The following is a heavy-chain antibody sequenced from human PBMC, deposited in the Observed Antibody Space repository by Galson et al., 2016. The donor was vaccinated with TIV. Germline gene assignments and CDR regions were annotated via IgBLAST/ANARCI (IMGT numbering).Heavy chain of an antibody. CDR3: ARDPGYFVY. D-gene: IGHD1-1*01. CDR2: INAGNGNT. CDR1: GYTFTNYI. J-gene: IGHJ4*02. Sequence: VKVSCKASGYTFTNYIMHWVRQAPGQRLEWMGWINAGNGNTKYSQKFQGRVTITRDTSASTAYMELSSLRSEDTAVYDCARDPGYFVYWGQGTLVTVSS. V-gene: IGHV1-3*01.